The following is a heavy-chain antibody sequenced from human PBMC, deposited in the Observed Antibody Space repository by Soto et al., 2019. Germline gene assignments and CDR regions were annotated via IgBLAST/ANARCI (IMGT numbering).Heavy chain of an antibody. Sequence: SVTLSHTRPVSRDSITSSSHYHCLIRQPPGKGLEWIGTISYSGRTYYNPSLKSRVTISVDTSKNHFSLKLNSVTAADTAVYYCAGHRCSSRCYSYYWCQGTLVTVSS. CDR1: RDSITSSSHY. D-gene: IGHD2-2*01. V-gene: IGHV4-39*01. J-gene: IGHJ4*02. CDR3: AGHRCSSRCYSYY. CDR2: ISYSGRT.